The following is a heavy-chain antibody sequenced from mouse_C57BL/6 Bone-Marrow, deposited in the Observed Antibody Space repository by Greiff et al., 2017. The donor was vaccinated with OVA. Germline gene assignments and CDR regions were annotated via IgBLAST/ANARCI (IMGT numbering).Heavy chain of an antibody. J-gene: IGHJ2*01. Sequence: QVQLKQSGAELARPGASVKLSCKASGYTFTSYGISWVKQRTGQGLEWIGEIYPRSGNTYYNEKFKGKATLTADKSSSTAYMELRSLTSEDSAVYFCALLTTVVATGDYWGQGTTLTVSS. CDR2: IYPRSGNT. D-gene: IGHD1-1*01. CDR1: GYTFTSYG. CDR3: ALLTTVVATGDY. V-gene: IGHV1-81*01.